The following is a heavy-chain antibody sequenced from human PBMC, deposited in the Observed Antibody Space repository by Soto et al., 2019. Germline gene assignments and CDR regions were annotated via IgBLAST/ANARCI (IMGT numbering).Heavy chain of an antibody. V-gene: IGHV3-7*01. CDR2: IKLDGSEK. J-gene: IGHJ4*01. CDR1: ELTFSNSW. D-gene: IGHD6-19*01. Sequence: PGRSPRLSCAASELTFSNSWMSWVRQAPGKGLEWVANIKLDGSEKYYVDSVKGRFTLSRDNAKNSLQLRMSSLRDEDTAIYFCARVAYDHGWFFDYWGLGTLVTVSS. CDR3: ARVAYDHGWFFDY.